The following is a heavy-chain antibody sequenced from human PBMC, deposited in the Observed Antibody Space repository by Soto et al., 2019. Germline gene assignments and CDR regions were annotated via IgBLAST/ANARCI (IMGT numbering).Heavy chain of an antibody. CDR1: GGSVNSGGYC. Sequence: QVQLQESGSRLVRPSQTLSLTCSVSGGSVNSGGYCWSWMRQPPGKGLEWIGFISPSGSTAYNSSLQSRGTTSVDRANNQVALVLSSVAAADTAVDYCCRSVLPWGLGTLVTVSS. D-gene: IGHD3-3*01. V-gene: IGHV4-30-2*01. CDR3: CRSVLP. J-gene: IGHJ5*02. CDR2: ISPSGST.